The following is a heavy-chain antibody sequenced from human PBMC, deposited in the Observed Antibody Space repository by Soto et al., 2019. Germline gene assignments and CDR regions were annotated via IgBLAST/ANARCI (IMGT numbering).Heavy chain of an antibody. CDR2: IYHSGST. J-gene: IGHJ4*02. Sequence: SETLSLTCAVSGYSISSGYYWGWIRQPPGKGLEWIGSIYHSGSTYYNPSLKSRVTISVDTSKNQFSLKLSSVTAADTAVYYCAREATVTTFDYWGQGTLVTVSS. CDR1: GYSISSGYY. D-gene: IGHD4-4*01. V-gene: IGHV4-38-2*02. CDR3: AREATVTTFDY.